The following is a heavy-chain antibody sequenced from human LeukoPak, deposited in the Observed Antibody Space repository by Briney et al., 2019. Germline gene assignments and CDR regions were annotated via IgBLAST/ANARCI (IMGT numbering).Heavy chain of an antibody. CDR2: IYYSGST. CDR3: ARGDGPGGFDP. V-gene: IGHV4-59*12. Sequence: SETLSLTCTVSGGSINSYYWSWIRQPPGKGLEWIGYIYYSGSTNYNPSLKSRVTISVDTSKSQFSLKLSSVTAADTAVYYCARGDGPGGFDPWGQGTLVTVSS. J-gene: IGHJ5*02. D-gene: IGHD2-8*01. CDR1: GGSINSYY.